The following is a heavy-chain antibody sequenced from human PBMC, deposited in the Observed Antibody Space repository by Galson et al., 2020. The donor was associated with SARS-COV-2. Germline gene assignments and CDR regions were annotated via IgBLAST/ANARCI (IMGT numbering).Heavy chain of an antibody. J-gene: IGHJ3*02. CDR3: ARVARVSSDAFDI. D-gene: IGHD3-10*01. V-gene: IGHV3-21*01. CDR1: GFTFSAYD. Sequence: GESLKISCAASGFTFSAYDMNWVRQAPGKGLEWVSSISSTSGYIYYADSVKGRFTVSRDNAKNSLYLQMSSLRAEDTAVYFCARVARVSSDAFDIWGQGTMVTVSS. CDR2: ISSTSGYI.